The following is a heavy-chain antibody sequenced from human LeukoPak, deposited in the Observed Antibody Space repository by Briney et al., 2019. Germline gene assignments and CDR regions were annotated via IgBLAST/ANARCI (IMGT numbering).Heavy chain of an antibody. V-gene: IGHV3-9*01. CDR2: ISWDSGSV. CDR1: GFTFDDYP. D-gene: IGHD6-13*01. Sequence: GGSLRLSCAASGFTFDDYPMRWVRQAPGKGLEWVSGISWDSGSVGYADSVKGRFTVSRDNAKKSLYLQMNSLRAEDTALYFCAKDDNSWVIDYWGQGTLVTVSS. J-gene: IGHJ4*02. CDR3: AKDDNSWVIDY.